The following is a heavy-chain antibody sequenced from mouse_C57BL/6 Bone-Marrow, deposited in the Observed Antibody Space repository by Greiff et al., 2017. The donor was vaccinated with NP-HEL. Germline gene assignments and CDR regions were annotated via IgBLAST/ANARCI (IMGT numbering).Heavy chain of an antibody. CDR2: ISSGGSYT. J-gene: IGHJ2*01. V-gene: IGHV5-6*01. CDR1: GFTFSSYG. CDR3: ARHYYSNYFDY. D-gene: IGHD2-5*01. Sequence: EVKVVESGGDLVKPGGSLKLSCAASGFTFSSYGMSWVRQTPDKRLEWVATISSGGSYTYYPDSVKGRFTISSDNAKNTLYLQMSSLKAEDTAMYYCARHYYSNYFDYWGQGTTLTVSS.